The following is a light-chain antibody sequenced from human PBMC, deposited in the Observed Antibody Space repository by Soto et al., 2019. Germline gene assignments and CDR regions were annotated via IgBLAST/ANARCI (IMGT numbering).Light chain of an antibody. V-gene: IGKV1-27*01. CDR2: AAS. CDR1: QGISNY. CDR3: QKYNSAPPNT. Sequence: DILMTQSPSSLSASVGDRVTITCRASQGISNYLAWYQQKPGKVPKLLIYAASTLQSGVPSRFSGSGSGTDFTLTISSLQPEDVATYYCQKYNSAPPNTFGGGTKVEIK. J-gene: IGKJ4*01.